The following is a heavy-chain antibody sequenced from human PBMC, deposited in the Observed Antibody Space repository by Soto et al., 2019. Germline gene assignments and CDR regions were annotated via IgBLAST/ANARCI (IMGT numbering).Heavy chain of an antibody. CDR1: GFTFSSYG. V-gene: IGHV3-23*01. D-gene: IGHD4-4*01. Sequence: VQLLESGGGLVQPGGSLRVSCAASGFTFSSYGMSWVRQAPGKGLEWVSAMSGTGGRTYYADSVKGRLTISRDSSKNTLYLQMNSLRVEATAIYYCAKHNGNYGFDFWGQGALVTISS. CDR3: AKHNGNYGFDF. J-gene: IGHJ4*02. CDR2: MSGTGGRT.